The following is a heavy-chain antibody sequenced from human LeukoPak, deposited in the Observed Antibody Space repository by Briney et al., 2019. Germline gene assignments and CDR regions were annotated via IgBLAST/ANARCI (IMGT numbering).Heavy chain of an antibody. V-gene: IGHV3-73*01. CDR2: IRSKANSYAT. CDR3: SGHDDFYYYYYMDV. D-gene: IGHD2-21*02. J-gene: IGHJ6*03. CDR1: EVTFSGST. Sequence: PGGSLRLSCAASEVTFSGSTIHWVRQASGKGLEWVGRIRSKANSYATAHDVSLKGRFTISRDDSKNTSYLQMNSLKTEDTAVYYCSGHDDFYYYYYMDVWGKGTTVTVS.